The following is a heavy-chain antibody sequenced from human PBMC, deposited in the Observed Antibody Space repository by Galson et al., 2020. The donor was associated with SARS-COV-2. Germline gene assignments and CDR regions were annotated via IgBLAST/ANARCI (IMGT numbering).Heavy chain of an antibody. Sequence: GASLKISCKGSGYNFINYCIGWVRQMPGKGLEWMGIIYPGDSDTRYSPSFQGQVTISADKSISTAYLQWSSLKASDTAMYYCARQGGSSVAVYFQHWGQGTLVTVSS. V-gene: IGHV5-51*01. CDR3: ARQGGSSVAVYFQH. CDR1: GYNFINYC. CDR2: IYPGDSDT. J-gene: IGHJ1*01. D-gene: IGHD2-15*01.